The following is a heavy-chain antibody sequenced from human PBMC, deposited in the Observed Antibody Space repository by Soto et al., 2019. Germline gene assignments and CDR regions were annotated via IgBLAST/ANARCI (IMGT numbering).Heavy chain of an antibody. CDR1: GGSMTSYY. CDR3: ARYGGYNYGDYYYYGMDV. J-gene: IGHJ6*02. D-gene: IGHD5-18*01. V-gene: IGHV4-59*01. CDR2: INYSGGT. Sequence: PSETLSLTCNVSGGSMTSYYWSWIRQPPGKGLEWIGYINYSGGTNYNPSLKSRVTISVDTSKKQFSLKLSFVTAADTAVYFCARYGGYNYGDYYYYGMDVWGQGTTVTVSS.